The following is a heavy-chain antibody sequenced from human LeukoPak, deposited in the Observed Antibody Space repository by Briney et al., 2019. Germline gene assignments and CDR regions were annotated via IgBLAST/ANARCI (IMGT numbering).Heavy chain of an antibody. CDR3: ARDSISLASGSPVYYFDY. D-gene: IGHD6-25*01. J-gene: IGHJ4*02. V-gene: IGHV4-30-2*01. CDR2: IYHTDNT. Sequence: SQTLSLTCTVSGGSISTGTYYWSWVRQPPGKGLEWLGYIYHTDNTYYNPSLKSRVTISVDTSKNQFSLKLTSVTAADTAVYYCARDSISLASGSPVYYFDYWGQGTLVAVSS. CDR1: GGSISTGTYY.